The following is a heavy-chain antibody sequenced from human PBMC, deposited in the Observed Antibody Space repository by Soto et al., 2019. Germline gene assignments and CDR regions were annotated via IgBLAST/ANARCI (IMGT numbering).Heavy chain of an antibody. CDR2: IWYDGSNK. D-gene: IGHD6-13*01. Sequence: QVQLVESGGGVVQPGTSLRLSCTTSGFTFSNHAMHWVRQAPGKGLEWVAQIWYDGSNKYYADSVKGRFTISRDNSRNMVYVQMNGLRVEATAVYYCARDGQQLAPYALDVWGQGTSVTVSS. V-gene: IGHV3-33*01. CDR1: GFTFSNHA. J-gene: IGHJ6*02. CDR3: ARDGQQLAPYALDV.